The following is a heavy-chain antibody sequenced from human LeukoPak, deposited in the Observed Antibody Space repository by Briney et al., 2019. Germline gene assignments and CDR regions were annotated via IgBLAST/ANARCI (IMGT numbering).Heavy chain of an antibody. CDR3: ARDGYDILTGYYPFDY. Sequence: GGSLRLSCAASGFTFSSYEMNWVRQAPGKGLEGVAYISSSGSTIYYADSVKGRFTISRDNAKNSLYLQMNSLSAEDTAVYYCARDGYDILTGYYPFDYWGQGPLVTVSS. CDR1: GFTFSSYE. V-gene: IGHV3-48*03. CDR2: ISSSGSTI. D-gene: IGHD3-9*01. J-gene: IGHJ4*02.